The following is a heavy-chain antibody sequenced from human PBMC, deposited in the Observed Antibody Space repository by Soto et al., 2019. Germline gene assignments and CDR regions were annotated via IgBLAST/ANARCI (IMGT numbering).Heavy chain of an antibody. J-gene: IGHJ4*02. CDR3: ARDQSPIVGATCDY. V-gene: IGHV3-33*01. CDR1: GFTFSSYG. D-gene: IGHD1-26*01. Sequence: PGGSLRLSCAASGFTFSSYGMHWVRQAPGKGLEWVAVIWYDGSNKYYADSVKGRFTISRDDSKNTLYLQINSLRAEDTAVYYCARDQSPIVGATCDYWGQGTLVTVSS. CDR2: IWYDGSNK.